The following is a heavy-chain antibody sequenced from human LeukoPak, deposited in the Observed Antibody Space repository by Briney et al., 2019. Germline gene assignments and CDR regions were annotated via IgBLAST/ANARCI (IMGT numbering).Heavy chain of an antibody. V-gene: IGHV3-48*03. CDR3: AKGSGDSSAWFQLFDY. CDR1: GFTFSSYE. Sequence: GSLRLSCAASGFTFSSYEMNWVRQAPGKGLEWVSYISSSGSTIYYADSVKGRFTISRDNAKNSLYLQMNSLRAEDTAVYYCAKGSGDSSAWFQLFDYWGQGTLVTVSS. J-gene: IGHJ4*02. D-gene: IGHD6-19*01. CDR2: ISSSGSTI.